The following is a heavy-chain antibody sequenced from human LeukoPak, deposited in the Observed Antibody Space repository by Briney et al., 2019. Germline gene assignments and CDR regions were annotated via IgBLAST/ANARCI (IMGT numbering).Heavy chain of an antibody. CDR2: IYYSGST. CDR1: GGTISSYY. J-gene: IGHJ4*02. D-gene: IGHD2-15*01. CDR3: ARGNILDCSGGSCYGHYFDY. Sequence: SETLSLTCTASGGTISSYYWSWIRQPPGKGLEWIGYIYYSGSTNYNPSLKSRVTISVDTSKHQFSLKLSSVTAADTAVYYCARGNILDCSGGSCYGHYFDYWGQGTLVTVSS. V-gene: IGHV4-59*01.